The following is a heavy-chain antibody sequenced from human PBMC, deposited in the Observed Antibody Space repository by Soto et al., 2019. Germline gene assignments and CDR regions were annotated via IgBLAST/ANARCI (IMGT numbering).Heavy chain of an antibody. V-gene: IGHV3-7*05. CDR2: IKQDGSEK. CDR1: GVTLSSSL. J-gene: IGHJ6*02. CDR3: ARDAVIYGMDV. Sequence: PGGSLRLSCAASGVTLSSSLMGGVRQAPGKGLEWVANIKQDGSEKYYVDSVKGRFTISRDNAKHSLYLQMNSLRAEDTAVYYCARDAVIYGMDVWGQGTTVTVSS.